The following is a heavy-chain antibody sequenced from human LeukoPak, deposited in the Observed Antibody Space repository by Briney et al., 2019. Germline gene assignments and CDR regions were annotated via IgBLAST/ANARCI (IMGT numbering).Heavy chain of an antibody. CDR1: GFTFSSYS. Sequence: EGSLRLSCAATGFTFSSYSMNWVRQAPGKGLEWVSSITSSSSYIYYADSLKGRFTVSRDNAKNSLYLQMNSLRAEDTAVYYCARGDAAMANGIDYWGQGTLVTVSS. CDR3: ARGDAAMANGIDY. D-gene: IGHD5-18*01. J-gene: IGHJ4*02. V-gene: IGHV3-21*01. CDR2: ITSSSSYI.